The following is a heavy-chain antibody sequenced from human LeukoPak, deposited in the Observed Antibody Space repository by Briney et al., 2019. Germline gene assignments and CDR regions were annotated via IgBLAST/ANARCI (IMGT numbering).Heavy chain of an antibody. CDR1: GFTFSSYA. D-gene: IGHD5-24*01. Sequence: QSGGSLKLSCAASGFTFSSYAISWVRQAPGKGLEWVSAISGSGRSTYYADSVKGRFTISRDNSKNTLYLQMNSLRAEDTAVYYCAKVVATIRWFDYWGQGTLVTVSS. CDR3: AKVVATIRWFDY. V-gene: IGHV3-23*01. J-gene: IGHJ4*02. CDR2: ISGSGRST.